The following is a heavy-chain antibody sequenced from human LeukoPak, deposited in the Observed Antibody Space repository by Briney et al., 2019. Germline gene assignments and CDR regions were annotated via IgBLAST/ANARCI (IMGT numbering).Heavy chain of an antibody. J-gene: IGHJ6*02. V-gene: IGHV4-59*01. CDR2: IYYSGST. Sequence: SETLSLTCTVSGGSISSYYWSWIRQPPGKGLEWIGYIYYSGSTSYNPSLKSRVTISVDTSKNQFSLKLSSVTAADTAVYYCARGSGDNYYGMDVWGQGTTVTVSS. CDR1: GGSISSYY. CDR3: ARGSGDNYYGMDV. D-gene: IGHD2-21*01.